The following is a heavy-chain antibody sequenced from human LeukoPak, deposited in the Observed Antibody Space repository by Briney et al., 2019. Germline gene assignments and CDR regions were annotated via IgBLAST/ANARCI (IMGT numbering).Heavy chain of an antibody. V-gene: IGHV3-23*01. CDR1: GFTFSSYA. CDR2: ISPTDGAT. J-gene: IGHJ4*02. Sequence: GGSLRLSCAASGFTFSSYAMTWVRQAPGKGLEWVSAISPTDGATFYADSVKGRFTISRDNFKNTLYLQMSSLRAEDTALYYCARGRGYYYDSSGYYGEYYFDYWGQGTLVTVSS. D-gene: IGHD3-22*01. CDR3: ARGRGYYYDSSGYYGEYYFDY.